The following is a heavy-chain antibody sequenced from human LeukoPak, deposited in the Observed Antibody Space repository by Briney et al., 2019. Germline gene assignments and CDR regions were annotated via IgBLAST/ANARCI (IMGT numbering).Heavy chain of an antibody. Sequence: GASVKVSCKASGYIFTSYGISWVRQAPGQGLEWMGGIIPIFGTANYAQKFQGRVTITADESTSTAYMELSSLRSEDTAVYYCARVATYYDFWSTLDYWGQGTLVTVSS. V-gene: IGHV1-69*13. CDR2: IIPIFGTA. CDR3: ARVATYYDFWSTLDY. J-gene: IGHJ4*02. CDR1: GYIFTSYG. D-gene: IGHD3-3*01.